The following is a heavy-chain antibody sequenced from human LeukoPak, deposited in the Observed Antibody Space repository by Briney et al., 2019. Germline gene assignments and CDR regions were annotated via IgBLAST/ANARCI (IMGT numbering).Heavy chain of an antibody. D-gene: IGHD3-9*01. Sequence: GASVKVSCKASGYTFTTYGISWGRQAPGQGLEWLGRISVYNGNTNYAQKLQGRVTMTTDTSTGTAYMELRSLRSDDTAVYYCARMILLLGDVLTVPPRGFDYWGQGTLVTVSS. V-gene: IGHV1-18*01. J-gene: IGHJ4*02. CDR3: ARMILLLGDVLTVPPRGFDY. CDR1: GYTFTTYG. CDR2: ISVYNGNT.